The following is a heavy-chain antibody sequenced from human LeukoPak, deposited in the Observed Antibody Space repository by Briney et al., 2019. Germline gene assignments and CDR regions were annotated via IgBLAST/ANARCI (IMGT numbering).Heavy chain of an antibody. CDR1: GFTFDDYA. D-gene: IGHD2-15*01. J-gene: IGHJ4*02. CDR2: ISWDGGVS. Sequence: GGSLRLSCAASGFTFDDYAMHWVRQPPGKGLEWVSVISWDGGVSYYADSVKGRFTISRDNSKNSLYLQMNSLRAEDTALYYCAKAPVTTCRGAFCYPFDYWGLGTLVTVSS. CDR3: AKAPVTTCRGAFCYPFDY. V-gene: IGHV3-43D*03.